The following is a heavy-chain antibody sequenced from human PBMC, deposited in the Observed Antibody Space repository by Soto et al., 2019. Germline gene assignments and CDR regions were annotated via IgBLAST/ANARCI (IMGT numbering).Heavy chain of an antibody. J-gene: IGHJ4*02. CDR3: ARELNSGSSAYYSFAF. V-gene: IGHV1-18*01. D-gene: IGHD3-22*01. CDR1: GYTFTAYG. Sequence: QVQMVQSGPEVKMPGASVKVSCKTSGYTFTAYGLAWLRQAPGQRPEWMGWVSTNDDRTNYARKFQGRVTMTTDRTTTTTSRALRRLGTDDTAVYYCARELNSGSSAYYSFAFWGQGTLVTVSS. CDR2: VSTNDDRT.